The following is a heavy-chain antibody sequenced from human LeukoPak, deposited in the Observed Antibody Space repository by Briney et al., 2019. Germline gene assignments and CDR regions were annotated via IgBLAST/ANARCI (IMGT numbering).Heavy chain of an antibody. CDR2: INHSGST. D-gene: IGHD3-16*01. J-gene: IGHJ4*02. V-gene: IGHV4-34*01. CDR1: GGSFSGYY. CDR3: ASGSPLRSTVDY. Sequence: SETLSLTCAVYGGSFSGYYWSWIRQPPGKGLEWIGEINHSGSTNYNPSLKSRVTISVDTSKNQFSLKLSSVTAADTAVYYCASGSPLRSTVDYWGQGTLVTVSS.